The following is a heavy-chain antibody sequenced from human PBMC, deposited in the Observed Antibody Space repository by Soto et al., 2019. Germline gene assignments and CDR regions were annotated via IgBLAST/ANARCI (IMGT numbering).Heavy chain of an antibody. CDR3: ASQTWTPRTSYYYYYYMDV. CDR2: IYSGGST. Sequence: GGSLRLSCAASGFTVSSNYMSWVRQAPGKGLERVSVIYSGGSTYYADSVKGRFTISRHNSKNTLYLQMNSLRAEDTAVYYCASQTWTPRTSYYYYYYMDVWGKGTTVTVSS. D-gene: IGHD5-12*01. V-gene: IGHV3-53*04. J-gene: IGHJ6*03. CDR1: GFTVSSNY.